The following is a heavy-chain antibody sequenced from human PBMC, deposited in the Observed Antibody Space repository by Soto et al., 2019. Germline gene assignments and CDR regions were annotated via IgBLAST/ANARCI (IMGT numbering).Heavy chain of an antibody. V-gene: IGHV3-21*01. J-gene: IGHJ6*02. CDR2: ISSSSSYI. D-gene: IGHD3-10*01. CDR1: GFTFSSYS. CDR3: ARDLTPPNTHNMVRGVIYYYYGMDV. Sequence: GESLKISCAASGFTFSSYSMNWVRQAPGKGLEWVSSISSSSSYIYYADSVKGRFTISRDNAKNSLYLQMNSLRAEETAVYYCARDLTPPNTHNMVRGVIYYYYGMDVWGQGTTVTVSS.